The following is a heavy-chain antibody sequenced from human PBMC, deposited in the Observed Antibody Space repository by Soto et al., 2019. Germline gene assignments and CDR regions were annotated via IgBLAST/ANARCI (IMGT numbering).Heavy chain of an antibody. J-gene: IGHJ5*02. CDR3: ARAGGDCTNGVCYTLVWLDP. CDR2: IYYSGST. CDR1: GDTIRSYD. Sequence: PSETQSLTCTVSGDTIRSYDWSWIRQPPGKGLEWIGYIYYSGSTNYNPSLKSRVTISVDTSKNQFSLKLSSVTAADTAVYYCARAGGDCTNGVCYTLVWLDPWGQGTLVTVSA. D-gene: IGHD2-8*01. V-gene: IGHV4-59*01.